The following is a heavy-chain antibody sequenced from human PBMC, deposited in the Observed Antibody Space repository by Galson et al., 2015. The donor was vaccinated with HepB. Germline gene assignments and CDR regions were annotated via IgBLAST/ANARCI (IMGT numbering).Heavy chain of an antibody. Sequence: QSGAEVKKPGESLKISCEGSGYSFTSYWIGWVRQMPGKGLEWMGIIYPGDSDTRYSPSFQGQVTISADKSISTAYLQWSSLKASDTAMYYCARLGPRWLQYWRNDYRGQGTLVTVSS. CDR2: IYPGDSDT. V-gene: IGHV5-51*03. D-gene: IGHD5-24*01. J-gene: IGHJ4*02. CDR1: GYSFTSYW. CDR3: ARLGPRWLQYWRNDY.